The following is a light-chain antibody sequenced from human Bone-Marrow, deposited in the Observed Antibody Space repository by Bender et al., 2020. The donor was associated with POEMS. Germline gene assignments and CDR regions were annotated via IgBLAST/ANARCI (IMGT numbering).Light chain of an antibody. CDR3: VSWDDSGYVL. Sequence: QSVLTQPPSASATPGQTVTISCSGTSSNIGNNPVYWYQQFPGTAPNLLIYTNDQRQSGAPARFSVSKSGTSASLAISGLRSEDEATYFCVSWDDSGYVLFGGGTKLTVL. J-gene: IGLJ3*02. CDR2: TND. V-gene: IGLV1-47*01. CDR1: SSNIGNNP.